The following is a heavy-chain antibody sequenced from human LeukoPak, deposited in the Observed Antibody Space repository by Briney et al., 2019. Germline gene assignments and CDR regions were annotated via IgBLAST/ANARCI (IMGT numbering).Heavy chain of an antibody. J-gene: IGHJ4*02. CDR2: IYHSGST. V-gene: IGHV4-38-2*02. CDR1: GGSISSGYY. Sequence: SETLSLTCTVSGGSISSGYYWGWIRQPPGKGLEWIGSIYHSGSTYYNPSLKSRVTISVDTSKNQFSLKLSSVTAADTAVYYCASYVDTAMVPPFWDYWGQGTLVTVSS. D-gene: IGHD5-18*01. CDR3: ASYVDTAMVPPFWDY.